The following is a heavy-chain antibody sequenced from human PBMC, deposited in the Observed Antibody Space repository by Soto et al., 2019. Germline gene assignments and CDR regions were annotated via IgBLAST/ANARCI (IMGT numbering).Heavy chain of an antibody. CDR2: IVVGSGHT. V-gene: IGHV1-58*02. D-gene: IGHD2-15*01. Sequence: QMQLVQSGPEVKKPGTSVKVSCKASGFTFTSSAMQWVRQARGQRLEWIGWIVVGSGHTNYAQKFQERVTMTRDMSTSTADMELSSLRSEDTAVYYCAADSRYCSGGNCEDYWGQGTLVTVSS. J-gene: IGHJ4*02. CDR1: GFTFTSSA. CDR3: AADSRYCSGGNCEDY.